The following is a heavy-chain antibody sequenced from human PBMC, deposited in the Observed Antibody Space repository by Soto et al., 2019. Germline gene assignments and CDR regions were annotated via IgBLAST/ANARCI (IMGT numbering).Heavy chain of an antibody. CDR2: IIPIFGTA. Sequence: QVQLVQSGAEVKKPGSSVKVSCKASGGTFSSYAISWVRQAPGQGLEWMGGIIPIFGTANYAQKFQGRVTITADTSTITACMERSKLRSEDSAVNYCPGVGYGANYYPFDYWGQGTLVTVSS. J-gene: IGHJ4*02. CDR3: PGVGYGANYYPFDY. D-gene: IGHD1-26*01. CDR1: GGTFSSYA. V-gene: IGHV1-69*06.